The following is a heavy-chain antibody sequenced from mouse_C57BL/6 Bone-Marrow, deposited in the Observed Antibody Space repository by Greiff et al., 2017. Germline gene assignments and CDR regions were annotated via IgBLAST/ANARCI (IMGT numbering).Heavy chain of an antibody. CDR1: GFTFSSYG. CDR3: TSVSRWYFDV. J-gene: IGHJ1*03. CDR2: ISSGGSYT. Sequence: DVQLVESGGDLVKPGGSLKLSCAASGFTFSSYGMSWVRQTPDKRLEWVATISSGGSYTYYPDSVKGRFTISRDNAKNTLYLQRSSLKSEDTAMYYCTSVSRWYFDVWGTGTTVTVSS. V-gene: IGHV5-6*01.